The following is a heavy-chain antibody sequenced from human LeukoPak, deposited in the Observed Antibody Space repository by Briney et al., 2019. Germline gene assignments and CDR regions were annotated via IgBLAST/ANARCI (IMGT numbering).Heavy chain of an antibody. D-gene: IGHD3-16*01. CDR2: ISYDGSNK. V-gene: IGHV3-30-3*01. CDR1: GFTFSSYA. J-gene: IGHJ4*02. Sequence: GGSLRLSCAASGFTFSSYAMHWVRQAPGKGLEWVAVISYDGSNKYYADSVKGRFTISRDNSKNTLYLQMNSLRAEDTAVYYCARGGGQFENWGQGTLVTVSS. CDR3: ARGGGQFEN.